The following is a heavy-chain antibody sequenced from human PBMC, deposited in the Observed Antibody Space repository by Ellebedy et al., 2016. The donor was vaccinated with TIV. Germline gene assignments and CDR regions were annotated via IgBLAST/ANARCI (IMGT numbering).Heavy chain of an antibody. V-gene: IGHV1-46*01. CDR2: INPSGGST. J-gene: IGHJ4*02. Sequence: AASVKVSCKASGFTFTSYHLHWVRQVPGQGLEWMGTINPSGGSTTYAQKFQGRVTMTGDTSTSTVYMELSSLRSDDTAVYYCARVDPTSGYTTYYFDNWGQGTLVTVSS. D-gene: IGHD6-25*01. CDR1: GFTFTSYH. CDR3: ARVDPTSGYTTYYFDN.